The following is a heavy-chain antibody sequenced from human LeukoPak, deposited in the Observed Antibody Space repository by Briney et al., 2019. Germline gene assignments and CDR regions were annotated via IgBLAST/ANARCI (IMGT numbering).Heavy chain of an antibody. V-gene: IGHV4-39*01. CDR2: IYYSGST. CDR1: GGSISSSSYY. D-gene: IGHD6-6*01. Sequence: SKTLSLTCTVSGGSISSSSYYWGWIRQPPGKGLEWIGSIYYSGSTYYNPSLKSRVTISVDTSKNQFSLKLSSVTAADTAVYYCARLGGWEHQLVDDGYWGQGTLVTVSS. CDR3: ARLGGWEHQLVDDGY. J-gene: IGHJ4*02.